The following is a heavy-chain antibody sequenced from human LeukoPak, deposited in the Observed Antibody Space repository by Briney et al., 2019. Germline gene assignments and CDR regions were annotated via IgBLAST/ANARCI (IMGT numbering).Heavy chain of an antibody. D-gene: IGHD5-12*01. Sequence: PGRSLRLSCAASGFTFSSYGMHWVRQAPGKGLEWVAVIWYDGSNKYYADSVKGRFTISRDNSKNTLYLLMNSLRAEDTAVYYCARDNRGYGGFDYWGQGTLVTVSS. CDR1: GFTFSSYG. CDR2: IWYDGSNK. J-gene: IGHJ4*02. V-gene: IGHV3-33*01. CDR3: ARDNRGYGGFDY.